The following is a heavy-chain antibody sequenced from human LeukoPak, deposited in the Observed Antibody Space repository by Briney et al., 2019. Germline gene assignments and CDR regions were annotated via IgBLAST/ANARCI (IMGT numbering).Heavy chain of an antibody. CDR2: INHSGST. CDR3: ARSGYSYGYTGEKYYYYYMDV. D-gene: IGHD5-18*01. J-gene: IGHJ6*03. V-gene: IGHV4-34*01. Sequence: PSETLSLTCAVYGGSFSGYYWSWIRQPPRKGLEWIGEINHSGSTNYNPSLKSRVTISVDTSKNQFSLKLNSVTAADTAVYYCARSGYSYGYTGEKYYYYYMDVWGKGTTVTVSS. CDR1: GGSFSGYY.